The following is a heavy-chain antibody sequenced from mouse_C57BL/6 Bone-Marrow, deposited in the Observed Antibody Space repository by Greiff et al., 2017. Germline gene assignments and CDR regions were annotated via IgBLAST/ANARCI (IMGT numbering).Heavy chain of an antibody. Sequence: QVQLKESGAELVRPGTSVKMSCKASGYTFTNYWIGWAKQRPGHGLEWIGDIYPGGGYTNYNEKFKGKATLTADKSSSTAYMQFSSLTSEDSANYYSAKSSSGRRYCDYGGRGTRRTVTS. D-gene: IGHD3-1*01. CDR1: GYTFTNYW. CDR3: AKSSSGRRYCDY. J-gene: IGHJ2*03. V-gene: IGHV1-63*01. CDR2: IYPGGGYT.